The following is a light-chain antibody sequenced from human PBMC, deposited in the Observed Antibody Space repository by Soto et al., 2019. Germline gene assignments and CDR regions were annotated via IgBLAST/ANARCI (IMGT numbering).Light chain of an antibody. J-gene: IGLJ3*02. CDR2: EVS. Sequence: QSVLTQPPSVSGAPGQGVTISCTGTSRDVGIYNYVSWYQHHPGKAPKLLIYEVSNRPSGVSDRFSGSKSGNTASLTISGLQPEDEADYYCTSFTIVSTLVFGGGTKLTVL. CDR1: SRDVGIYNY. CDR3: TSFTIVSTLV. V-gene: IGLV2-14*01.